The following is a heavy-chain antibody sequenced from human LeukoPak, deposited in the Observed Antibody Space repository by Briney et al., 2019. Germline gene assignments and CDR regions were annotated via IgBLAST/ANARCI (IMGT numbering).Heavy chain of an antibody. D-gene: IGHD2-2*01. CDR3: ARDSSTSWYWFDA. V-gene: IGHV4-59*12. CDR2: IYYSGST. J-gene: IGHJ5*02. Sequence: SETLSLTCTVSGGSISSYYWSWIRQPPGKGLEWIGYIYYSGSTNYNPSLKSRVTISVDTSKNQFSLKLSSVTAADTAVYYCARDSSTSWYWFDAWGQGTLVTVSS. CDR1: GGSISSYY.